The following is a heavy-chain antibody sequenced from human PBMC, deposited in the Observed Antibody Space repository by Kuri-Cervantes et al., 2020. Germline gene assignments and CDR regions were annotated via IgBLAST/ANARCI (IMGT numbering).Heavy chain of an antibody. D-gene: IGHD6-19*01. J-gene: IGHJ6*02. Sequence: GESLKISCAASGFMFSNYGMSWVRQAPGKGLEWVSAISGSGGDTYYTDSVKGRFTISRDNSKNTLYLQMGSLRAEDMAVYYCARDIYSSGWYNWDYYYYGMDVWGQGTTVTVSS. CDR3: ARDIYSSGWYNWDYYYYGMDV. CDR2: ISGSGGDT. V-gene: IGHV3-23*01. CDR1: GFMFSNYG.